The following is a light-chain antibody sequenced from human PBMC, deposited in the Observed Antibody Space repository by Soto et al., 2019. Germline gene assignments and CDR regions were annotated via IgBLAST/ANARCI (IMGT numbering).Light chain of an antibody. V-gene: IGKV3-20*01. CDR2: GAS. Sequence: EIVLTQSPGTLSLSPGERATLSCRASQSVSSSYLAWYQQKPGQAPRLLICGASSRATGIPDRFSGSGSGTDFTLTISRLEPEDFAVYYCQQYGSSPVTFGQGTKVEIK. J-gene: IGKJ1*01. CDR1: QSVSSSY. CDR3: QQYGSSPVT.